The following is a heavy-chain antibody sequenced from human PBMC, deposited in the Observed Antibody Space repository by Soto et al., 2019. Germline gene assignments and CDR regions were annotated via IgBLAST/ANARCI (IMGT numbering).Heavy chain of an antibody. Sequence: GESLKISCQGSGYIFTNFLIGWVRQMPGEGLEWIGLMFPWNSDTRYSPSFQGQVTISVDKSTSTGYLQWSSLKASDTAMYYCARQIYDSDTGPNFQYYSDSWGQGTPVNVSS. V-gene: IGHV5-51*01. J-gene: IGHJ4*02. CDR2: MFPWNSDT. CDR3: ARQIYDSDTGPNFQYYSDS. D-gene: IGHD3-22*01. CDR1: GYIFTNFL.